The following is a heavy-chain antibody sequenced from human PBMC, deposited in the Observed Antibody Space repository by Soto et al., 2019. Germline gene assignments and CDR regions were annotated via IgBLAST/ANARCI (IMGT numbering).Heavy chain of an antibody. V-gene: IGHV5-51*01. CDR2: IYPGDSDT. CDR3: ARLGIVLVPAAIAAGMDV. Sequence: GESLKIPCKGSGYSFTSYWIGWVRQMPGKGLEWMGIIYPGDSDTRYSPSFQGQVTISAGKSISTAYLQWSSLKASDTAMYYCARLGIVLVPAAIAAGMDVWGQGTTVTVSS. J-gene: IGHJ6*02. CDR1: GYSFTSYW. D-gene: IGHD2-2*03.